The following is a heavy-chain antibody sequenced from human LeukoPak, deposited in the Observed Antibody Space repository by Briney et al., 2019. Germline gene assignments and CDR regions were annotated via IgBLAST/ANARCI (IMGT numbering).Heavy chain of an antibody. CDR3: ARNPDGGCGGDCGGG. J-gene: IGHJ4*02. D-gene: IGHD2-21*02. Sequence: PSQTLSLTCAVSGGSISSGGYSWSWIRQPPGKGLEWIGYIYHSGSTYYNPSLKSRVTISVDRSKNQFSLKLSSVTAADTAVYYCARNPDGGCGGDCGGGWGQGTLVTVSS. CDR1: GGSISSGGYS. CDR2: IYHSGST. V-gene: IGHV4-30-2*01.